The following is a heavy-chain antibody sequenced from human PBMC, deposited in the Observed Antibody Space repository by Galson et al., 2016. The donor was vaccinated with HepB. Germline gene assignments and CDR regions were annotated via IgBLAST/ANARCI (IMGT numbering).Heavy chain of an antibody. V-gene: IGHV4-59*01. CDR3: ARLQQLPRKDNYYYYAMDV. CDR1: GGSLSTYY. J-gene: IGHJ6*02. CDR2: VYYSGNT. D-gene: IGHD6-13*01. Sequence: ETLSLTCTASGGSLSTYYWSWIRQPPGKGLEWIGYVYYSGNTNYNPSLKSPITISVDTSKNQFSLKLSSVTAADTAVYYCARLQQLPRKDNYYYYAMDVWGQGTTVTVSS.